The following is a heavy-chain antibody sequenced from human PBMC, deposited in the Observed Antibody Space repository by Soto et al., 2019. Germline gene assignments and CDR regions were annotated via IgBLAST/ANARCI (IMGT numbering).Heavy chain of an antibody. Sequence: RSQTLSLTCAISGDSVSSNSAAWNWIRQSPSRGLEWLGRTYYRSKWYNDYAVSVKSRITINPDTSKSQFSLQLNSVTPEDTAVYYCARDRDHGGRMYSSSWFTPRNWFDPWGQGTQVTVAS. J-gene: IGHJ5*02. CDR2: TYYRSKWYN. CDR1: GDSVSSNSAA. D-gene: IGHD6-13*01. CDR3: ARDRDHGGRMYSSSWFTPRNWFDP. V-gene: IGHV6-1*01.